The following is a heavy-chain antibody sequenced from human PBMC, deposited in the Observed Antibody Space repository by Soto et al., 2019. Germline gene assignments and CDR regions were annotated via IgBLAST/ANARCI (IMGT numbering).Heavy chain of an antibody. J-gene: IGHJ4*02. CDR1: GGSFSGYY. V-gene: IGHV4-34*01. CDR3: LSRGHLDY. D-gene: IGHD6-25*01. CDR2: INHSGST. Sequence: SETLSLTCAVYGGSFSGYYWSWIRQPPGKGLEWIGEINHSGSTNYNPSLKSRVTISVDTSKNQFSLKLSSVTAADTAVYYCLSRGHLDYWGQGTLVTVSS.